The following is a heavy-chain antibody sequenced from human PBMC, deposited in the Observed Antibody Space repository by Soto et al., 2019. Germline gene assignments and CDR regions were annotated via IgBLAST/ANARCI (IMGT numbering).Heavy chain of an antibody. CDR1: GFTFSSYG. CDR2: IWYDGSNK. V-gene: IGHV3-33*01. CDR3: ARDSYDSSGYYPPSAFDP. D-gene: IGHD3-22*01. Sequence: GGSLRLSCAASGFTFSSYGMHWVRQAPGKGLEWVAVIWYDGSNKYYADSVKGRFTISRDNSKNTLYLQMNSLRAEDTAVYYCARDSYDSSGYYPPSAFDPWGQGTLVTVSS. J-gene: IGHJ5*02.